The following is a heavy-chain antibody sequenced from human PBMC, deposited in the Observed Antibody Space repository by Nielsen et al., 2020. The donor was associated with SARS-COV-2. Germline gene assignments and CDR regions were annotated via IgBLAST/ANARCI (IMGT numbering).Heavy chain of an antibody. Sequence: GESLKISCAASRFTFSSYSMNWVRQAPGKGLEWVSSISSSSSYIYYADSVKGRFTISRDNAKNSLYLQMNSLRAEDTAVYYCAREAGGYCTNGVCSTMSGMDVWGQGTTVTVSS. V-gene: IGHV3-21*01. J-gene: IGHJ6*02. CDR2: ISSSSSYI. D-gene: IGHD2-8*01. CDR3: AREAGGYCTNGVCSTMSGMDV. CDR1: RFTFSSYS.